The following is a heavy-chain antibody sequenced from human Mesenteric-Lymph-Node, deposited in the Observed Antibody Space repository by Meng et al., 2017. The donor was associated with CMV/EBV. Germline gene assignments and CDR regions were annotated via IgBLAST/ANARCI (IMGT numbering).Heavy chain of an antibody. D-gene: IGHD2-21*01. CDR2: IRPNNGNT. CDR3: ARDANSYCGVDCYSREFDP. Sequence: ASVKVSCKASGYTFSSYGITWVRQAPGQGLEWMGWIRPNNGNTNYAQKLQGRVTMTTDTSTSTAYMELKSLRSDDTAVYYCARDANSYCGVDCYSREFDPWGQGTLVPSPQ. V-gene: IGHV1-18*01. J-gene: IGHJ5*02. CDR1: GYTFSSYG.